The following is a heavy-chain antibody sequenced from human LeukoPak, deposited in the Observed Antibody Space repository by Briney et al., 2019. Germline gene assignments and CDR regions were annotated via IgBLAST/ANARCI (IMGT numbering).Heavy chain of an antibody. D-gene: IGHD3-16*02. Sequence: GGSLRLSCAASGFTFTDYAMNWVRQAPGKGLEWLSAISGSGGSTYYADSIQGRFTISRDNSKSTLYLQMNSLRAEDTAVYYCARDLSFDYWGQGTLVTVSS. CDR2: ISGSGGST. V-gene: IGHV3-23*01. CDR3: ARDLSFDY. CDR1: GFTFTDYA. J-gene: IGHJ4*02.